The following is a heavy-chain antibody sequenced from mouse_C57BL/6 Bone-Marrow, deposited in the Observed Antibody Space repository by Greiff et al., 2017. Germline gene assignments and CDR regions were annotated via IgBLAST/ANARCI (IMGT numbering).Heavy chain of an antibody. V-gene: IGHV2-3*01. CDR1: GFSLTSYG. CDR3: ARRGLSPYYYAMDY. CDR2: IWGDGST. Sequence: VKVVESGPGLVAPSQSLSITCTVSGFSLTSYGVSWVRQPPGKGLEWLGVIWGDGSTNYHSALLSRLSISKDNSKSQVFLKLNSLQTDDTATYYGARRGLSPYYYAMDYWGQGTSVTVSA. D-gene: IGHD1-1*02. J-gene: IGHJ4*01.